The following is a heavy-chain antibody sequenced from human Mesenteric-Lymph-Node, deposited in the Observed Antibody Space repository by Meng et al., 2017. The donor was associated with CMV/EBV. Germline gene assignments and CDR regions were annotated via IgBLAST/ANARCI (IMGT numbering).Heavy chain of an antibody. D-gene: IGHD6-13*01. CDR3: ARPTYSSSGRFDP. CDR2: INHSGST. J-gene: IGHJ5*02. Sequence: CAVYGGSFSGYYWSWIRQHPGKGLEWIGEINHSGSTNYNPSLKSRVTISVDTSKNQFSLKLRSVTAADTAIYYCARPTYSSSGRFDPWGQGTLVTVSS. V-gene: IGHV4-34*01. CDR1: GGSFSGYY.